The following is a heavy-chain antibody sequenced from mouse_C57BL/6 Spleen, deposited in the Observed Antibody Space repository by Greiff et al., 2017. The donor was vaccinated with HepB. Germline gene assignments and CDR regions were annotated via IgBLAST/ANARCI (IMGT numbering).Heavy chain of an antibody. D-gene: IGHD1-1*01. CDR1: GYTFTDYY. V-gene: IGHV1-26*01. CDR3: ARKVITTVVAPFGY. J-gene: IGHJ2*01. Sequence: EVQLQQSGPELVKPGASVKISCKASGYTFTDYYMNWVKQSHGKSLEWIGDINPNNGGNSYNQKFKGKATVTVDKSSSTAYMEIRSLTAEDSAVDYCARKVITTVVAPFGYWGQGTTLTVSS. CDR2: INPNNGGN.